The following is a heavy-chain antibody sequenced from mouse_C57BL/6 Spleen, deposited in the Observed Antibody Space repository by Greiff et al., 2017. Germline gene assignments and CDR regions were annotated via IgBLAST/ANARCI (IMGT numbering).Heavy chain of an antibody. V-gene: IGHV14-3*01. J-gene: IGHJ2*01. D-gene: IGHD3-2*02. Sequence: EVKVVESVAELVRPGASVKLSCTASGFNIKNTYMHWVKQRPEQGLEWIGRIDPANGNTKYAPKFQGKATITADTSSNTAYLQLSSLTSEDTAIYYCARIDSSGYGYFDYWGQGTTLTVSS. CDR1: GFNIKNTY. CDR3: ARIDSSGYGYFDY. CDR2: IDPANGNT.